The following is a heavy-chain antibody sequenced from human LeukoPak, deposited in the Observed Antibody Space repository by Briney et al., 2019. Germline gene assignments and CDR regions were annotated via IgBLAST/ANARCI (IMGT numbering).Heavy chain of an antibody. CDR1: GFTFSSYW. Sequence: GGSLRLSCAASGFTFSSYWMSWVRQVPGRGPEWVANVNRDGSETYYLDSVKGRFTISKDNAKNSLYLQMNSLRAEDTALYHCARNNGVDVWGQGTTVIVSS. J-gene: IGHJ6*02. CDR2: VNRDGSET. V-gene: IGHV3-7*03. CDR3: ARNNGVDV.